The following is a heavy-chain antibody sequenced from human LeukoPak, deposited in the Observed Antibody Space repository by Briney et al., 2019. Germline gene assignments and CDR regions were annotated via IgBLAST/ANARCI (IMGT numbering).Heavy chain of an antibody. J-gene: IGHJ4*02. CDR2: ISYDGSNK. CDR3: AKSAYRGEYGDYVDY. V-gene: IGHV3-30*18. CDR1: GFTFSSYG. Sequence: GGSLRLSCAASGFTFSSYGMHGVGQVPGKGWEGGAVISYDGSNKYYADSVKGRFTISRDNSKNTLYLQTNSLRAEDTAVYYCAKSAYRGEYGDYVDYWGQGTLVTVSS. D-gene: IGHD4-17*01.